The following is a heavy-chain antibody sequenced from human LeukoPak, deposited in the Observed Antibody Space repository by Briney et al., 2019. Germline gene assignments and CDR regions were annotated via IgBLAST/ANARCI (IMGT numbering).Heavy chain of an antibody. Sequence: SETLSLTCTVSGGSISSSSYYWGWIRQPPGKGLEWIGTIYYSGSTYYNASLKSRVTISVDTSKNQFSLKLTSVTAADTAVYYCARGPAGVGDYWGQGTLVTVSS. V-gene: IGHV4-39*01. D-gene: IGHD1-26*01. CDR1: GGSISSSSYY. CDR2: IYYSGST. CDR3: ARGPAGVGDY. J-gene: IGHJ4*02.